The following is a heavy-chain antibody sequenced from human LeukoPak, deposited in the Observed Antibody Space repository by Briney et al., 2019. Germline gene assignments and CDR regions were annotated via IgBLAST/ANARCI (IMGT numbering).Heavy chain of an antibody. D-gene: IGHD5-18*01. CDR1: GFTFGDHA. CDR2: IRSKAYGGTT. V-gene: IGHV3-49*04. Sequence: GGSLRLSCTASGFTFGDHAMSWVRQAPGKGLEWVGFIRSKAYGGTTEYVASVKGRFIISRDDSKSIAYLQTNSLKTEDTAVYYCTRGPIQVWLYYGMDVWGQGTTVIVSS. J-gene: IGHJ6*02. CDR3: TRGPIQVWLYYGMDV.